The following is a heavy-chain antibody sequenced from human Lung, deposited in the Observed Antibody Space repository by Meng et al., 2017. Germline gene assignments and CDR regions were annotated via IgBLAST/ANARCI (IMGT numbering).Heavy chain of an antibody. CDR2: INWNGGNV. V-gene: IGHV3-20*04. CDR3: TRGPSLAMSAVPDY. Sequence: EGHLVGAGGRVGRPGGSLGLSCAAFGCIFDDYGRSWVRQAPGKGLEWVSGINWNGGNVDYAVSVKGRFTISRDNAKKSLHLQMNSLRAEDTALYYCTRGPSLAMSAVPDYWGQGTLVTVSS. CDR1: GCIFDDYG. J-gene: IGHJ4*02. D-gene: IGHD5/OR15-5a*01.